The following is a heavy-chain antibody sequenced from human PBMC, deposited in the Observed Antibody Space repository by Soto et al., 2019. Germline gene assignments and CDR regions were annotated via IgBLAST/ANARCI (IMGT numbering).Heavy chain of an antibody. D-gene: IGHD3-3*01. Sequence: ASVQVSCKASGYTFTGYYMHWVRQAPGQGLEWMGWINPNSGGTNYAQKFQGWVTMTRDTSISTAYMELSRLRSDDTAVYYCARGCITIFGVVQADYYYGMDVWGQGTTVTVSS. V-gene: IGHV1-2*04. J-gene: IGHJ6*02. CDR2: INPNSGGT. CDR3: ARGCITIFGVVQADYYYGMDV. CDR1: GYTFTGYY.